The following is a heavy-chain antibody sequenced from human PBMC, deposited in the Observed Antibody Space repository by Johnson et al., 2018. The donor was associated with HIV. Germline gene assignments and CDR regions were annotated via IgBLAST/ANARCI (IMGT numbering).Heavy chain of an antibody. D-gene: IGHD6-13*01. J-gene: IGHJ3*01. Sequence: VQLVESGGGVVQPGGSLRLSCAASGFTFSSYAMSWVRQAPGKGLEWVTFIRYDGSDKYYADSVKGRFTISRDNSKNTLYLQMKSLRAEDTAVYYCAKVYYCAKDQWSTSWTNDA. V-gene: IGHV3-30*02. CDR1: GFTFSSYA. CDR3: AKVYYCAKDQWSTSWTNDA. CDR2: IRYDGSDK.